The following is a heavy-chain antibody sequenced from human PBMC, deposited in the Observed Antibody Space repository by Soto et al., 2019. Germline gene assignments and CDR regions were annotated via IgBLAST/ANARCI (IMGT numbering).Heavy chain of an antibody. Sequence: PSETLSLTCTVSGGSVSSGSYYWSWIRQPPGKGLEWIGYIYYSGSTNYNPSLKSRVTISVDTSKNQFSLKLSSVTAADTAVYYCARDQGPGWLTVAFDIWGQGTMVTVSS. CDR2: IYYSGST. CDR3: ARDQGPGWLTVAFDI. V-gene: IGHV4-61*01. CDR1: GGSVSSGSYY. J-gene: IGHJ3*02. D-gene: IGHD3-22*01.